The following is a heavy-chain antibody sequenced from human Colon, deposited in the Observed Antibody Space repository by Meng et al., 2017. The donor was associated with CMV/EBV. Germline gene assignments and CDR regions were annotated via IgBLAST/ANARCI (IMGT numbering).Heavy chain of an antibody. V-gene: IGHV3-23*01. CDR2: INTSGGRT. CDR3: ARFPPPWSQQQLVLPDY. D-gene: IGHD6-13*01. CDR1: GFTFSTYA. Sequence: GESLKISCAASGFTFSTYAMTWVRQAPGKGLEWVSTINTSGGRTYYADSVKGRFTISRDNSGSTLFLQMDSLRAEDTAVYYCARFPPPWSQQQLVLPDYWGQGTLVTVSS. J-gene: IGHJ4*02.